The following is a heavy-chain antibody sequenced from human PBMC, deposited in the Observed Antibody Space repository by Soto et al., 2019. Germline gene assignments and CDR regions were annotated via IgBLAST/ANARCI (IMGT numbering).Heavy chain of an antibody. V-gene: IGHV1-69*08. CDR1: VGTFSSYT. J-gene: IGHJ4*02. CDR2: IIPILGIA. CDR3: ARDSYSGSKEAPDH. D-gene: IGHD1-26*01. Sequence: QVQLVQSGAEVKKPGSSVKVSCKASVGTFSSYTISWVRQAPGQGLEWMGRIIPILGIANYAQKFHGRVKITDDKSTSTAYMELSRLRSEDTAVYYCARDSYSGSKEAPDHWGQGTLVTVSS.